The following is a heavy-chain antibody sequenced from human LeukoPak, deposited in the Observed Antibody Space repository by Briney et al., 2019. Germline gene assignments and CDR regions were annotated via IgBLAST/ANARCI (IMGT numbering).Heavy chain of an antibody. CDR1: GGSFSGYY. Sequence: SETLSLTCAVYGGSFSGYYWSLLRRPPGKGLEWIGETNDSGSTNYNPSLKSRVTISVGTSKNQFSLKLSSVTAADTAVYYCARGQLWLLPSRAPDAFDIWGQGTMVTVSS. CDR2: TNDSGST. CDR3: ARGQLWLLPSRAPDAFDI. J-gene: IGHJ3*02. V-gene: IGHV4-34*01. D-gene: IGHD5-18*01.